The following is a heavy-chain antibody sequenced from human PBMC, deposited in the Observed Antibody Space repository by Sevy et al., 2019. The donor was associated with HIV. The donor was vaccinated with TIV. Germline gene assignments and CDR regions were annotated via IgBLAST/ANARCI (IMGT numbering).Heavy chain of an antibody. J-gene: IGHJ4*02. V-gene: IGHV1-2*02. CDR3: MRSAAEAKNFYCGGDCYSDY. Sequence: ASVKVSCKASGYTFTGYYLHWVRQAPGQGLEWMGWINPKSGGTNYAPKFQGRVTMTRDTSISTASMELSRLRSDDTAGYYCMRSAAEAKNFYCGGDCYSDYWGQGTLVTVSS. D-gene: IGHD2-21*02. CDR1: GYTFTGYY. CDR2: INPKSGGT.